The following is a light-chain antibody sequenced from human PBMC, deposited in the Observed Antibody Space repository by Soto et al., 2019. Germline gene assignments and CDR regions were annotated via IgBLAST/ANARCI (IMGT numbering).Light chain of an antibody. V-gene: IGKV4-1*01. CDR2: WAS. J-gene: IGKJ4*01. CDR1: QTLLYRANNKNY. Sequence: DIVMTQSPDSLAVSLGERATINCKSSQTLLYRANNKNYLAWYQKKPGQPPKLLIYWASTRESGVTDRFSGSGSGTDFTLSISRLQAEDVAVYYCQHYYSPPRTFGGGTNVDIK. CDR3: QHYYSPPRT.